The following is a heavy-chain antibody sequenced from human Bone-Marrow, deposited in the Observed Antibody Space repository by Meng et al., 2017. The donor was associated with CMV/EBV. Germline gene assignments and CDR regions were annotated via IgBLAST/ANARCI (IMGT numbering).Heavy chain of an antibody. Sequence: GESLKISCAASGFTFSSYAMSWVRQAPGKGLEWVSAISGSGGSTYYADSVKGRFTISRDNSKNTPYLQMNSLRAEDTAVYYCAREIGNYDYYSGMDVWGQGTTLTVS. CDR3: AREIGNYDYYSGMDV. CDR2: ISGSGGST. J-gene: IGHJ6*02. CDR1: GFTFSSYA. D-gene: IGHD4-23*01. V-gene: IGHV3-23*01.